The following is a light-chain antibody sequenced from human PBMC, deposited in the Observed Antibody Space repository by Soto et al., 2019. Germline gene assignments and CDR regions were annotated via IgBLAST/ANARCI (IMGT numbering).Light chain of an antibody. CDR1: QSVLYSSNNKNY. V-gene: IGKV4-1*01. Sequence: DIVMTQSPDSLAVSLGERATINCKSSQSVLYSSNNKNYLAWYQQKPGQPPKLLIYWASTRESGVPDRFSGSGSGTDFTLTISSLQAEDVAVYYCQQYYSTLRTFGQGTKVEFK. CDR2: WAS. CDR3: QQYYSTLRT. J-gene: IGKJ1*01.